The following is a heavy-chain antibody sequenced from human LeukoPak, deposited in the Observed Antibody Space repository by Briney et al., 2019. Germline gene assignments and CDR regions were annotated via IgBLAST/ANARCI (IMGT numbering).Heavy chain of an antibody. CDR1: GGSISSSSYY. J-gene: IGHJ4*02. Sequence: SETLSLTCTVSGGSISSSSYYWGWIRQPPGKGLEWIGSIYYSGSTYYNPSLKSRVTISVDTSKNQFSLKLSSVTTADTAVYYCARLPGEWELLAFDYWGQGTLVTVSS. V-gene: IGHV4-39*01. CDR3: ARLPGEWELLAFDY. CDR2: IYYSGST. D-gene: IGHD1-26*01.